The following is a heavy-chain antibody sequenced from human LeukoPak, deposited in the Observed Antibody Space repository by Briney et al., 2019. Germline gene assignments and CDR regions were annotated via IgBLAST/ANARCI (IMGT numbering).Heavy chain of an antibody. CDR3: ATDRQWEPIALIY. CDR2: IIPIFGTA. Sequence: SVKVSCKASGGTFSSYAISWVRQAPGQGLEWMGGIIPIFGTAIYAQKFQGRVTMTEDTSTDTAYMELSSLRSEDTAVYYCATDRQWEPIALIYWGQGTLVTVSS. D-gene: IGHD1-26*01. V-gene: IGHV1-69*06. J-gene: IGHJ4*02. CDR1: GGTFSSYA.